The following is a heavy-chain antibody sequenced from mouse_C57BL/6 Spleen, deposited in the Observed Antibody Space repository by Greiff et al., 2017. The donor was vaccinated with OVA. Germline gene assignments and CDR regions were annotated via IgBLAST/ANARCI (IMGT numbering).Heavy chain of an antibody. CDR2: IYPRSGNT. V-gene: IGHV1-81*01. D-gene: IGHD2-1*01. J-gene: IGHJ3*01. CDR3: ARRGGNYLAY. CDR1: GYTFTSYG. Sequence: VQLQQSGAELARPGASVKLSCKASGYTFTSYGISWVKQRTGQGLEWIGEIYPRSGNTYYNEKFKGKATLTADKSSSTAYMELRSLTSEDSAVYFCARRGGNYLAYWGQGTLVTVSA.